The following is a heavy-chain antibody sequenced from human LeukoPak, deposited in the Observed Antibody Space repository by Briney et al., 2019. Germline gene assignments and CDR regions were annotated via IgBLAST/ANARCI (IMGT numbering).Heavy chain of an antibody. V-gene: IGHV1-2*02. CDR2: INSNSGDK. Sequence: GASLKVSCTASGYTFTGYYMHWVRQAPGQGLEWMGWINSNSGDKNYAQKFQGRVTMTRDTSISTAYMELSRLRSDDTAVYYCTRGFGGSYFTDYWGQGTLVTVSS. D-gene: IGHD1-26*01. J-gene: IGHJ4*02. CDR1: GYTFTGYY. CDR3: TRGFGGSYFTDY.